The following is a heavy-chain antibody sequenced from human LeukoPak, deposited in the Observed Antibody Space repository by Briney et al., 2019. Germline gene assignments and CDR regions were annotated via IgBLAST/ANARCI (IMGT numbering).Heavy chain of an antibody. J-gene: IGHJ3*02. CDR1: GGSISSDNYY. CDR2: IYYSGTT. D-gene: IGHD7-27*01. V-gene: IGHV4-39*02. Sequence: SETLSLTCTVSGGSISSDNYYWGWIRQPPGKGLEWIGSIYYSGTTYYNPSLKSRVTISVDTSKNQFSLQLQSMTAEDTAVYYCVRDGELGISVFDIWGQGTMVTVSS. CDR3: VRDGELGISVFDI.